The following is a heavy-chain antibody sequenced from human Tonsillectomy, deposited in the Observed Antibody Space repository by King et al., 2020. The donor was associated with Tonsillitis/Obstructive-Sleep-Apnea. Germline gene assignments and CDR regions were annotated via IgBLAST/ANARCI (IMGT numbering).Heavy chain of an antibody. J-gene: IGHJ4*02. CDR2: INPSGGST. V-gene: IGHV1-46*01. CDR3: ARDPPQGAGFDY. D-gene: IGHD3-10*01. CDR1: GYTFTNYY. Sequence: VQLVQSGAEVKKPGASVKVSCKASGYTFTNYYMHWVRQAPGQGLEWMGIINPSGGSTSYAQKFQGRVTMTRDTSTSTVYMELSSRRSEDTAVYYCARDPPQGAGFDYWGQGTVVTVSS.